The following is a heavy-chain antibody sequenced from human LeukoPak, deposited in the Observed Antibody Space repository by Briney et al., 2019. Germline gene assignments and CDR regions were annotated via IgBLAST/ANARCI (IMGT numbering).Heavy chain of an antibody. J-gene: IGHJ4*02. CDR1: GLYFRGYD. V-gene: IGHV3-23*01. D-gene: IGHD2-8*01. CDR3: VKDGDCFNGVCYFYFDH. CDR2: ISTTGSTT. Sequence: PGGSLRLSCAASGLYFRGYDMHWVRQAPGKGLEWVSVISTTGSTTDYADSVKGRFTVSRDNFKNTLYLQMNSLRAEDTAVYYCVKDGDCFNGVCYFYFDHWGQGTLVTVSS.